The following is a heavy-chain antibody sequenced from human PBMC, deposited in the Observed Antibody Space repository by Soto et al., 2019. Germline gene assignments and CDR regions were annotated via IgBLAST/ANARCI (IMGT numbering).Heavy chain of an antibody. D-gene: IGHD4-17*01. Sequence: GGSLRLSCAASGFTFSNAWMSWVRQAPGKGLEWVGRIKSKTDGGTTDYAAPVKGRFTISRDDSKNTLYLQMNSLKTEDTAVYYCTIDPTVTTSFYYYYYGMDVWGQGTTVTVSS. J-gene: IGHJ6*02. CDR1: GFTFSNAW. CDR2: IKSKTDGGTT. CDR3: TIDPTVTTSFYYYYYGMDV. V-gene: IGHV3-15*01.